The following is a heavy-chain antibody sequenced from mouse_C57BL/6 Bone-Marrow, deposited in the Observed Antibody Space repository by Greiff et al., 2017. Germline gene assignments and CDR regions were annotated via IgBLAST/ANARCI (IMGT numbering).Heavy chain of an antibody. CDR3: TKSLRFYGYFDV. J-gene: IGHJ1*03. CDR2: ISSGGDYI. D-gene: IGHD1-1*01. Sequence: EVKLVESGDGLVKPGGSLKLSCAASGFTFSSYAMSWVRQTPEKRLEWVAYISSGGDYIYYADTVKGRFTISRDNARNTLYLQMSSLKSEDTAMYYCTKSLRFYGYFDVWGTGTTVTVSS. V-gene: IGHV5-9-1*02. CDR1: GFTFSSYA.